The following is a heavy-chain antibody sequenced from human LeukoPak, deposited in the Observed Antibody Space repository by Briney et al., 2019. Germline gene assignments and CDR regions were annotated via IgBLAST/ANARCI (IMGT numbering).Heavy chain of an antibody. CDR2: IKQDGSEK. D-gene: IGHD5-18*01. CDR1: GFTFSRYW. J-gene: IGHJ4*02. Sequence: GSLRLSCAASGFTFSRYWMSWVRQAPGKGLGWVANIKQDGSEKYYVDSVKGRFTISRDNAKNSLYLQMNSLRAEDTAVYYCARDRAMVNYWGQGTLVTVSS. CDR3: ARDRAMVNY. V-gene: IGHV3-7*01.